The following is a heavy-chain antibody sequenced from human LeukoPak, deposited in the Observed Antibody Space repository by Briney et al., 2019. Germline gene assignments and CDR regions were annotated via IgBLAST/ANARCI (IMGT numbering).Heavy chain of an antibody. Sequence: GGSLRLSCAASGFTFSSYVMHWVRQAPGKGLEWVAVISYDGSNKYYADSVKGRFTISRDNSKNTLYLQMNSLRAEDTAVYYCARSFFKYSSSSPFDYWGQGTLVTVSS. J-gene: IGHJ4*02. CDR3: ARSFFKYSSSSPFDY. CDR1: GFTFSSYV. CDR2: ISYDGSNK. D-gene: IGHD6-6*01. V-gene: IGHV3-30*01.